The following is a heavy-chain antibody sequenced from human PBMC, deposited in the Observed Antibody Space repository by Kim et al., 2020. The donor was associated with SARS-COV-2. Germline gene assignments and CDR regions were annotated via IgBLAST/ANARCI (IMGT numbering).Heavy chain of an antibody. Sequence: SETLSLTCTVYGGSISSYYWSWIRQPPGKGLEWIGYIYYSGSTNYNPSLKSRVTISVDTSKNQFSLKLSSVTAADTAVYYCATPSRGSSWYYFDYWGQGTLVTVSS. V-gene: IGHV4-59*01. CDR3: ATPSRGSSWYYFDY. CDR2: IYYSGST. CDR1: GGSISSYY. J-gene: IGHJ4*02. D-gene: IGHD6-13*01.